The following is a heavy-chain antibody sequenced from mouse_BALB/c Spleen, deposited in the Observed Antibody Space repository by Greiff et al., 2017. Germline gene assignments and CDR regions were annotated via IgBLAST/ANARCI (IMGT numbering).Heavy chain of an antibody. Sequence: QVQLQQSGAELAKPGASVKMSCKASGYTFTSYWMHWVKQRPGQGLEWIGYINPSTGYTEYNQKFKDKATLTADKSSSTAYMQLSSLTSEDSAVYYCASKEATAFAYWGQGTLVTVSA. CDR3: ASKEATAFAY. V-gene: IGHV1-7*01. J-gene: IGHJ3*01. CDR1: GYTFTSYW. CDR2: INPSTGYT. D-gene: IGHD1-2*01.